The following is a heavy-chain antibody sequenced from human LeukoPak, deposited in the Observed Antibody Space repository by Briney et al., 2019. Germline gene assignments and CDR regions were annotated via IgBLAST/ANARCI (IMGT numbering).Heavy chain of an antibody. CDR3: ARDLVTVTKGFDI. CDR2: ISYIGST. J-gene: IGHJ3*02. D-gene: IGHD4-17*01. CDR1: DDSFSSHY. Sequence: SETLSLTCAVSDDSFSSHYWTWIRQPPGKGLEGIGYISYIGSTNYNPSLKSRVTISIDTSRNQFSLRLSSVTAADTAVYYCARDLVTVTKGFDIWGQGTMVSVSS. V-gene: IGHV4-59*11.